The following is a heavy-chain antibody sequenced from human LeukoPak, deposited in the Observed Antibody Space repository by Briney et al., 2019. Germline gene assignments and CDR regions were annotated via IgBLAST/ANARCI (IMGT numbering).Heavy chain of an antibody. Sequence: GGSLRLSCAASGFTFSSYSMNWVRQAPAKGLEWVSSISSSSSYIYYADSVKGRFTISRDNAKNSLYLQTNSLRAEDTAVYYCARASGYTSGWYDDAFDIWGQGTMVTVSS. CDR3: ARASGYTSGWYDDAFDI. CDR1: GFTFSSYS. D-gene: IGHD6-19*01. J-gene: IGHJ3*02. CDR2: ISSSSSYI. V-gene: IGHV3-21*01.